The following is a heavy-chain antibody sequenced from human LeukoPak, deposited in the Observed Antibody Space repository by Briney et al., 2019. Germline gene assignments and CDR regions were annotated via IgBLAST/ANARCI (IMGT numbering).Heavy chain of an antibody. CDR2: INHSGST. J-gene: IGHJ5*02. Sequence: SETLSLTCAVYGGSFSGYYWSWIRQPPGKGLEWIGEINHSGSTNYNPSLKSRVTISVDTSKKQFSLKLSSVTAADTAVYYCARKGGGQLVNTRRWFDPWGQGTLVTVSS. V-gene: IGHV4-34*01. CDR1: GGSFSGYY. CDR3: ARKGGGQLVNTRRWFDP. D-gene: IGHD6-13*01.